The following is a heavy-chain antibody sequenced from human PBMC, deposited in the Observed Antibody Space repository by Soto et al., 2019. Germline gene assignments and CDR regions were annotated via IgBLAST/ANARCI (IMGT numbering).Heavy chain of an antibody. J-gene: IGHJ4*02. CDR2: ISNSGDYI. CDR1: GSTFRTYG. Sequence: GSLRLSCTASGSTFRTYGMNWVRKAPGKGLEWVSSISNSGDYIYYEESVKGRFTISRDNEKNSLYIKMKSLREEDKDVYFCARDESAGSSIRYWGQGILVTVSS. CDR3: ARDESAGSSIRY. V-gene: IGHV3-21*01. D-gene: IGHD2-2*01.